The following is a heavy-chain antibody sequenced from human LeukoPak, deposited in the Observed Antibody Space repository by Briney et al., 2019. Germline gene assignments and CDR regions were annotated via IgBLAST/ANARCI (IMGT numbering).Heavy chain of an antibody. V-gene: IGHV4-30-4*01. CDR3: ARDGDYGFFDY. CDR1: GGSISSGDYY. CDR2: IYYSGST. D-gene: IGHD4-17*01. Sequence: SQTLSLTCTVSGGSISSGDYYWSWIRQPPGKGLEWIGYIYYSGSTYYNPSLKSRVTISVDTSKNQCSLRLSSVTAADTAVYYCARDGDYGFFDYWGQGTLVTVSS. J-gene: IGHJ4*02.